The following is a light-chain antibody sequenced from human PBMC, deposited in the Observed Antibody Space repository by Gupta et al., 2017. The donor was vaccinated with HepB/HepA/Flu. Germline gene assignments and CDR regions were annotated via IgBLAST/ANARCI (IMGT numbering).Light chain of an antibody. CDR2: GNT. V-gene: IGLV1-40*01. Sequence: QSVMTQPPSVSGAPGQRVTISCTGSRSNVGAVYDVHWFQQLPGAAPKLLIYGNTNRPAGVADRFTASKSGTSASLAITGLQAEDEADYYCQSYDSSLSGSLFGTGTKVTVL. J-gene: IGLJ1*01. CDR1: RSNVGAVYD. CDR3: QSYDSSLSGSL.